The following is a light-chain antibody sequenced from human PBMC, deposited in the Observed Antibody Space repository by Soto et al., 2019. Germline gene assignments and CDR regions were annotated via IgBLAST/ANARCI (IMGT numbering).Light chain of an antibody. Sequence: QAVVTQEPSLTVSPGGTVXLXCGSSTGAVTSGHYPYWFQQKPGQAPRTLIYDTSNKHSWTPARFSGSLLGGKAALTLSGAQPEDEAEYYCLLSYSGARGVFGGGTQLTVL. J-gene: IGLJ2*01. CDR1: TGAVTSGHY. V-gene: IGLV7-46*01. CDR2: DTS. CDR3: LLSYSGARGV.